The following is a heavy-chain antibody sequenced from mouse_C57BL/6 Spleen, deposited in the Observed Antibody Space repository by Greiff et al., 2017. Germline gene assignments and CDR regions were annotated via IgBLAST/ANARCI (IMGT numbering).Heavy chain of an antibody. CDR3: ANYYGSSPLWYFDV. Sequence: VQLQQSGPELVKPGASVKISCKASGYSFTDYNMNWVKQSNGKSLEWIGVSNPNYGTTSYNQKFKGKATLTVDQSSSTAYMQLNSLTSEDSAVYYCANYYGSSPLWYFDVWGTGTTVTVSS. J-gene: IGHJ1*03. CDR2: SNPNYGTT. V-gene: IGHV1-39*01. D-gene: IGHD1-1*01. CDR1: GYSFTDYN.